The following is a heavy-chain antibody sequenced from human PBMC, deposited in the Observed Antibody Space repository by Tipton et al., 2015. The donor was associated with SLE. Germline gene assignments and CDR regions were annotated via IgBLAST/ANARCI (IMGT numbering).Heavy chain of an antibody. Sequence: TLSLTCTVSGASMSGDYWSWIRQPPGGGLEWIGEINHSGSTNYNPPLKSRVTISVDTSKNQFSLKLTSVTAADTAMFYCARRGAYSSSWYVAYYYYMDVWGKGTTVTVSS. V-gene: IGHV4-34*01. CDR2: INHSGST. J-gene: IGHJ6*03. CDR3: ARRGAYSSSWYVAYYYYMDV. CDR1: GASMSGDY. D-gene: IGHD6-13*01.